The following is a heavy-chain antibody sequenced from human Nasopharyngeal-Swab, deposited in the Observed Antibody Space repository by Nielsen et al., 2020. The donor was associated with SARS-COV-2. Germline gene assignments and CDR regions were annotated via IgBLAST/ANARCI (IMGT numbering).Heavy chain of an antibody. CDR3: AALKYCSGGSCYSFHTVGAFDI. D-gene: IGHD2-15*01. CDR1: GGSFIGYY. Sequence: SETLSLTCPVYGGSFIGYYWSWIRQPPGKGLEWIGEINHSGSTNYNPSLKSRVTISVDTSKNQFSLKLSSVTAPDTAVYYCAALKYCSGGSCYSFHTVGAFDIWGQGTMVTVSS. V-gene: IGHV4-34*01. CDR2: INHSGST. J-gene: IGHJ3*02.